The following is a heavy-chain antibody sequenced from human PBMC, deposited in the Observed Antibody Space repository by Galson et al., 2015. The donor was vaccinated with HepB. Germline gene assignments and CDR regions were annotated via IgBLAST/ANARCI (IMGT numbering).Heavy chain of an antibody. Sequence: SLRLSCAASGFTFSSYWMSWVRQAPGKGLEWVANIKQDGSEKYYVDSVKGRFTISRDNAKNSLYLQMNSLRAEDTAVYYCARSLEYYDILTGYYMGYYYYGMDVWGQGTAVTVSS. V-gene: IGHV3-7*01. CDR1: GFTFSSYW. CDR2: IKQDGSEK. J-gene: IGHJ6*02. CDR3: ARSLEYYDILTGYYMGYYYYGMDV. D-gene: IGHD3-9*01.